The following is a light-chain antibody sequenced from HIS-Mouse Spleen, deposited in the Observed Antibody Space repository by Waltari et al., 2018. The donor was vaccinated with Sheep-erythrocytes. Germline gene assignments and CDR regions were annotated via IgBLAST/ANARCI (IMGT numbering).Light chain of an antibody. Sequence: SYELTQPPSVSVSPGQTASITCSGDKLGDKYACWYQQKPGQSPVLGIYQDSKRTSGIPWRFSGSNSGNTANLNSGGTQAMDEADYYCQACDSSTAVFGGGTKLTVL. CDR2: QDS. V-gene: IGLV3-1*01. J-gene: IGLJ2*01. CDR3: QACDSSTAV. CDR1: KLGDKY.